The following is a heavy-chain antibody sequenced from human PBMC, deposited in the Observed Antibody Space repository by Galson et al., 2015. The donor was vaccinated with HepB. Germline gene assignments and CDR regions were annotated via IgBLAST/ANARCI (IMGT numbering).Heavy chain of an antibody. J-gene: IGHJ5*02. Sequence: SLRLSCAASGFSISSYWMHWVRQVPGKGLVWVSRINSDGSITNYADSVKGRFTISRDNAKNTLFLQMNSLRAEDTAVYYCQVVTLSWGQGTLVTVSS. CDR3: QVVTLS. V-gene: IGHV3-74*01. CDR1: GFSISSYW. CDR2: INSDGSIT. D-gene: IGHD3-22*01.